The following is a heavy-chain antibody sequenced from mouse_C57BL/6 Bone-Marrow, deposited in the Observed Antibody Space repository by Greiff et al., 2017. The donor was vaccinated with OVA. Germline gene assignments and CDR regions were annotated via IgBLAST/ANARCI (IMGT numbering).Heavy chain of an antibody. D-gene: IGHD2-4*01. J-gene: IGHJ2*01. CDR1: GYTFTSYW. Sequence: VQLQQPGAELVMPGASVKLSCKASGYTFTSYWMHWVKQRPGQGLEWIGEIDPSDSYTNYNQKFKGKSTLTVDKSSSTAYMQLSSLTSEDSAVYYCARGDYDYDGGYFDYWGQGTTLTVSS. V-gene: IGHV1-69*01. CDR2: IDPSDSYT. CDR3: ARGDYDYDGGYFDY.